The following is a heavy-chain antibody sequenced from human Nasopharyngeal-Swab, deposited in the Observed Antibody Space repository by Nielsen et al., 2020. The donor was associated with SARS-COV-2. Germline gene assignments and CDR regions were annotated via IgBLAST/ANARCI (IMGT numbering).Heavy chain of an antibody. CDR3: ARSGLKKEWLLYNWFDP. V-gene: IGHV3-30-3*01. D-gene: IGHD3-3*01. Sequence: WIRQPPGKGLEWVAVISYDGSNKYYADSVKGRFTISRDNSKNTLYLQMNSLRSEDTAVYYCARSGLKKEWLLYNWFDPWGQGTLVTVSS. CDR2: ISYDGSNK. J-gene: IGHJ5*02.